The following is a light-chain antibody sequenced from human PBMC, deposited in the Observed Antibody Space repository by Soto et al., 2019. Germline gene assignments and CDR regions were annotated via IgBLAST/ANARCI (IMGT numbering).Light chain of an antibody. Sequence: AIQMTQSPSSLSASVGDRVTITCRASQGIRDDLGWYQNNPAKAPKLLIYAASSLQSGEPSRYSGSGSGTAFTLTISSLEPEDFATYYSLQDYNSPRTVGGGTRVEIK. J-gene: IGKJ4*01. CDR3: LQDYNSPRT. CDR1: QGIRDD. CDR2: AAS. V-gene: IGKV1-6*01.